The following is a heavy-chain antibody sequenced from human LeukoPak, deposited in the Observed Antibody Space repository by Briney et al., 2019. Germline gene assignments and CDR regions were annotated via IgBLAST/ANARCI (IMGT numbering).Heavy chain of an antibody. CDR2: INPNSGGT. J-gene: IGHJ6*03. Sequence: ASVTVSCKTSGYTFTDYYMHWVRQAPGQGLEWMGWINPNSGGTNYAQKFQGRVTMTRDTSISTAYMEMSRLISDDTAVYYCARDRGRISDYYGSGRSLQYYMYVWGKGTTVTVSS. V-gene: IGHV1-2*02. D-gene: IGHD3-10*01. CDR3: ARDRGRISDYYGSGRSLQYYMYV. CDR1: GYTFTDYY.